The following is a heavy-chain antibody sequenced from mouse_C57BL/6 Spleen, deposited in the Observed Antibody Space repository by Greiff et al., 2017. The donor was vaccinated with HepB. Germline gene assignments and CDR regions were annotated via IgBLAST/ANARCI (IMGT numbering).Heavy chain of an antibody. CDR3: VRDGGYYGPYAMDY. CDR1: GFTFNTYA. D-gene: IGHD1-1*01. J-gene: IGHJ4*01. CDR2: IRSKSSNYAT. Sequence: EVKLVESGGGLVQPKGSLKLSCAASGFTFNTYAMHWVRQAPGKGLEWVARIRSKSSNYATYYADSVKDRCTISRDDSLSMLYLQMNNLKTEDTAMYYGVRDGGYYGPYAMDYWGQGTSVTVSS. V-gene: IGHV10-3*01.